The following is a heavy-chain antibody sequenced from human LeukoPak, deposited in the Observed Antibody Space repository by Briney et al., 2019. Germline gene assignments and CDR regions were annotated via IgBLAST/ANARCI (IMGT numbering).Heavy chain of an antibody. D-gene: IGHD3-22*01. CDR2: LSGSGVST. J-gene: IGHJ4*02. Sequence: GGSLRLSCAASGFTFSSYAISWVRQAPGKRLEWVSALSGSGVSTYYADSVRGRFTISRDNSKDTLYLQMNSLRAEDTAVYYCAKGPEGIYYDSSGSPRYYFDYWGQGTLVTVSS. V-gene: IGHV3-23*01. CDR1: GFTFSSYA. CDR3: AKGPEGIYYDSSGSPRYYFDY.